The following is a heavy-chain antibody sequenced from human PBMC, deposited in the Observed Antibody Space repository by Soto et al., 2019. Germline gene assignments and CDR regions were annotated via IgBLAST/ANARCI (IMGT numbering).Heavy chain of an antibody. CDR3: ASPGGSRFSMHFGMDV. D-gene: IGHD3-3*02. CDR2: IYPGDSNT. Sequence: PGESLKISCKGSGYSFTKYWIAWVRQMPGKGLEWMGIIYPGDSNTKYSPSFQGQVTISADRSINTAYLQWSSLKASDTAMYYCASPGGSRFSMHFGMDVWGQGTTVTVSS. J-gene: IGHJ6*02. V-gene: IGHV5-51*03. CDR1: GYSFTKYW.